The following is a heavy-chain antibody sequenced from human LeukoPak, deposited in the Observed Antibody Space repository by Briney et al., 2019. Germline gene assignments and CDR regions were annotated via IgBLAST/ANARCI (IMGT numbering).Heavy chain of an antibody. Sequence: SETLSLTCTVSGDSISNSRHYWSWIRQPAGKALEWIGRIYPSGNTNYNPSLKSRVSISLDTSKNQFSLNLKSMTAADTAMYYCARDGVVTMELDYWGQGTLVTVSS. D-gene: IGHD3-3*01. CDR2: IYPSGNT. CDR1: GDSISNSRHY. V-gene: IGHV4-61*02. CDR3: ARDGVVTMELDY. J-gene: IGHJ4*02.